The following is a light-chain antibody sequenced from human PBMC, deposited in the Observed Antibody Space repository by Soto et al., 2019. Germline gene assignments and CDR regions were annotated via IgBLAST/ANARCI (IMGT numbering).Light chain of an antibody. Sequence: EVVLTQSPATLSSSPGESVTLSCRASQNIDTYFAWYQQRPGQAPRLLIYDASYRAVGIPSRFSGSGSGTDFTLTISSLEPADFAIYHCQQRRNWPLTFGGGTKVEI. J-gene: IGKJ4*01. CDR3: QQRRNWPLT. CDR2: DAS. V-gene: IGKV3-11*01. CDR1: QNIDTY.